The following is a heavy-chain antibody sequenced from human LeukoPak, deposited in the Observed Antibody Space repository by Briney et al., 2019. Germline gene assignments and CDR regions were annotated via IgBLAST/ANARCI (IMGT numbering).Heavy chain of an antibody. J-gene: IGHJ4*02. CDR1: GFTFSSYS. CDR2: ISTTSDYI. V-gene: IGHV3-21*01. Sequence: GGSLRLSCAASGFTFSSYSMNWVRQAPGKGLEWVSSISTTSDYIYYAGSLKGRLTISRDNAKNSLYLQMNSLRAEDTAVYYCARGGVYSQGFDYWGQGTLATVSS. CDR3: ARGGVYSQGFDY. D-gene: IGHD5/OR15-5a*01.